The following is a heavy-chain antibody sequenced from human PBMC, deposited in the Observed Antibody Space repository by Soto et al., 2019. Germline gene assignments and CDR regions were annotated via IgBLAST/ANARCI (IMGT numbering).Heavy chain of an antibody. D-gene: IGHD3-16*02. J-gene: IGHJ4*02. CDR2: ISSSGSTI. V-gene: IGHV3-11*01. Sequence: QVQLVESGGGLVKPGGSLRLSCAASGFTFSDYYMSWIRQAPGKGLEWVSYISSSGSTIYYADSVKGRFTISRDNAKNSLYLQMNSLRAEDTAVYYCVRSWYYDYVWGSYRDYYFDYWGQGTLVTVSS. CDR3: VRSWYYDYVWGSYRDYYFDY. CDR1: GFTFSDYY.